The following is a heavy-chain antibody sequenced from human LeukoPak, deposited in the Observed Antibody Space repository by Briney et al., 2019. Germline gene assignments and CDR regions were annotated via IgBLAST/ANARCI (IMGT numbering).Heavy chain of an antibody. D-gene: IGHD6-13*01. Sequence: GGSLRLSCAASGFTFSSYRMSWVRQAPGKGLEWVANIKQDGSEKYYVDSVKGRFTISRDNAKNSLYLQMNSLRAEDTAVYYCARVGTRYWYFDLWGRGTLVTVSS. CDR3: ARVGTRYWYFDL. CDR2: IKQDGSEK. V-gene: IGHV3-7*01. J-gene: IGHJ2*01. CDR1: GFTFSSYR.